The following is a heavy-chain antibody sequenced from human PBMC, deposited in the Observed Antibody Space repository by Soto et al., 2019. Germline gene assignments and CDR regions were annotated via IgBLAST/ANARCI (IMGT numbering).Heavy chain of an antibody. CDR1: GFTFSSYG. J-gene: IGHJ6*02. V-gene: IGHV3-30*18. CDR2: ISYDGSNK. D-gene: IGHD6-19*01. Sequence: GGSLRLSCAASGFTFSSYGMHWVRQAPGKGLEWVAVISYDGSNKYYADSVKGRFTISRDNSKNTLYLQMNSLRAEDTAVYYCAKDRGYSSGSGWYYYGMDVWGQGTTVTVSS. CDR3: AKDRGYSSGSGWYYYGMDV.